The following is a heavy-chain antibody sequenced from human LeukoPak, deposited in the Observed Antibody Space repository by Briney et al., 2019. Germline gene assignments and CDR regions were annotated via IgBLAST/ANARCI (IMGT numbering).Heavy chain of an antibody. V-gene: IGHV1-24*01. J-gene: IGHJ4*02. CDR2: FDPEDGET. D-gene: IGHD3-22*01. CDR3: ATLRFDTSAYYSVKAFDN. Sequence: ASVKVSCKVSGYTLTELSMHWVRQAPGKGLEWMGGFDPEDGETIYAQKFQGRVTMTEDTSTDTAYMDLSSLRSDDTAVYFCATLRFDTSAYYSVKAFDNWGQGTLVTVSS. CDR1: GYTLTELS.